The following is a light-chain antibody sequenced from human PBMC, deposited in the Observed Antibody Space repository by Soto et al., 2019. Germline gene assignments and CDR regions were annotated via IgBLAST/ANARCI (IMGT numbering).Light chain of an antibody. V-gene: IGKV1-5*03. Sequence: DTQMTQSPSTLSASVGDRVTITCRASQSISYYLAWYQQRPGRAPNLLIYKASSLESGVPSRFSGSGSGTEFTLTISSLQHDDFAIYYCQQYNSYSPTFGQGTKVEIK. CDR3: QQYNSYSPT. CDR2: KAS. J-gene: IGKJ1*01. CDR1: QSISYY.